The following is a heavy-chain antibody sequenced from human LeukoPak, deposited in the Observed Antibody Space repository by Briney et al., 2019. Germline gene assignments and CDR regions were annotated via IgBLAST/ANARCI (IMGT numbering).Heavy chain of an antibody. D-gene: IGHD5-24*01. CDR2: IYTSGST. J-gene: IGHJ4*02. CDR1: GGSISSYY. V-gene: IGHV4-4*07. CDR3: ARVGLDKATTTYYFDY. Sequence: SETLSLTCTVSGGSISSYYWSWIRQPAGKGLEWIGRIYTSGSTNYNPSLKSRVTMSVDTSKNQFSLKLSSVTAADTAVYYCARVGLDKATTTYYFDYWGQGTLVTVSS.